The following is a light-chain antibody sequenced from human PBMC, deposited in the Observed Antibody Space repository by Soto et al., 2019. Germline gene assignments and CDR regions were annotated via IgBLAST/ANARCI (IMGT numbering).Light chain of an antibody. J-gene: IGKJ1*01. CDR3: QQRSNWPWT. CDR2: AAT. CDR1: QSVSSY. Sequence: EIVLTQSPATLSLSPGERATLSCSASQSVSSYLAWYQQKPGQAPRLLISAATNRATGIPARFSGSGSRTDFTLTISSLEPEDFAVYYCQQRSNWPWTFGQGTKVDIK. V-gene: IGKV3-11*01.